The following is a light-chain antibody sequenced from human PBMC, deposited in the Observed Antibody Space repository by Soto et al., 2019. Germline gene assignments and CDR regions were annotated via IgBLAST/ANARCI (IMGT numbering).Light chain of an antibody. V-gene: IGKV1-33*01. J-gene: IGKJ4*01. CDR2: DAS. CDR3: QQYDSPPPT. CDR1: QGVGKF. Sequence: DIQLTQSPLSLSASLGDRVTITCQASQGVGKFLNWFQQKSGEAPKLLIYDASHLESGVPVRFSGSGSGAAFTLTISSLQPEDFATYYCQQYDSPPPTFGGGTKVDMK.